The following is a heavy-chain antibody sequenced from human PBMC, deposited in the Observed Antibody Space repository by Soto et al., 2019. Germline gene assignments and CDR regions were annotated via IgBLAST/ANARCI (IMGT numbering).Heavy chain of an antibody. CDR3: ARMITVAGSDWFDP. CDR2: ISAYNGNT. CDR1: GYTFTSYG. J-gene: IGHJ5*02. V-gene: IGHV1-18*01. D-gene: IGHD6-19*01. Sequence: GASVQVSCKASGYTFTSYGISWVRQAPGQGLEWMGWISAYNGNTNYAQKLQGRVTMTTDTSTSTAYMELRSLRSDDTAVYYCARMITVAGSDWFDPWGQGTLVTVSS.